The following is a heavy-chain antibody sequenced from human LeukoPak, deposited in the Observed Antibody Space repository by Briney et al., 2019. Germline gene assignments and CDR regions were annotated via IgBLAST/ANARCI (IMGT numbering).Heavy chain of an antibody. CDR3: AATNSGYNLGTSY. J-gene: IGHJ4*02. V-gene: IGHV1-58*01. D-gene: IGHD5-12*01. CDR2: IVVGSGNT. Sequence: SVKVSCKASGFTFTRSAVQWVRQARGQRLEWIGWIVVGSGNTNYAQKFQERVTITRDTSTSTAYMELSSLRSDDTGVYYCAATNSGYNLGTSYWGQGTLVAVSS. CDR1: GFTFTRSA.